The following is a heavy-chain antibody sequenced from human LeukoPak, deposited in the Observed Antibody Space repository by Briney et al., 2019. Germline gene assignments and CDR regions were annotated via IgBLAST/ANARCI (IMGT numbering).Heavy chain of an antibody. D-gene: IGHD3-22*01. J-gene: IGHJ4*02. CDR2: IYYSGST. CDR3: ARGAHYYDSSGYYYALDY. Sequence: PSETLSLTCTVSGGSISSGDYYWSWIRQPPGKGLEWIGYIYYSGSTYYNPSLKSRVTISVDTSKNQFSLKLSSVTAADTAVYYCARGAHYYDSSGYYYALDYWGQGTLVTVSS. CDR1: GGSISSGDYY. V-gene: IGHV4-30-4*08.